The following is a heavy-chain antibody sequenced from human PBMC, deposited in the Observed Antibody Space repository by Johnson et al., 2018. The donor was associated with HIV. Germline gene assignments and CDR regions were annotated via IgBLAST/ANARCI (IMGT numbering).Heavy chain of an antibody. CDR3: ATVGGILGTYAFDI. J-gene: IGHJ3*02. Sequence: QMQLVEYGGGVVQPGRSLRLSCAASGFTFSSYAMHWVRQAPGKGLEWVAIISYDGSNKYYADSVKGRFTISRDNSKNMLYLQMNSLRAEDTALYYCATVGGILGTYAFDIWGQGTMVTVSS. CDR1: GFTFSSYA. CDR2: ISYDGSNK. V-gene: IGHV3-30*04. D-gene: IGHD2-8*02.